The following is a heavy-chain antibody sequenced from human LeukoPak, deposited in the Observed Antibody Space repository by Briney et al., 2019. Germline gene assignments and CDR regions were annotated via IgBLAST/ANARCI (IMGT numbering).Heavy chain of an antibody. CDR3: ARDVEYYDILTGYYRWFDP. J-gene: IGHJ5*02. Sequence: HPGGSLRLSCAASGFTFSSYWMSWVRQAPGKGLEWVANIKQDGSEKYYVDSVKGRFTISRDNAKNSLYLQMNSLRAEDTAVYYCARDVEYYDILTGYYRWFDPWGQGTLVTVSS. CDR1: GFTFSSYW. CDR2: IKQDGSEK. D-gene: IGHD3-9*01. V-gene: IGHV3-7*01.